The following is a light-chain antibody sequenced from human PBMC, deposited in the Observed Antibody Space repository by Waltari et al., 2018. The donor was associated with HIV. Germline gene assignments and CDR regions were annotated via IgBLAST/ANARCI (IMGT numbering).Light chain of an antibody. CDR2: NNN. CDR3: GTWDSSVSAGV. J-gene: IGLJ2*01. CDR1: TSNIVKHF. V-gene: IGLV1-51*01. Sequence: QSVLTPPPSVSAAPGQKVTFSSSGSTSNIVKHFVSWYQQLPEAAPKLIIYNNNKRPSGVPDRFSGSKSATSATLAITGLQTGDEADYYCGTWDSSVSAGVFGGGTKLTV.